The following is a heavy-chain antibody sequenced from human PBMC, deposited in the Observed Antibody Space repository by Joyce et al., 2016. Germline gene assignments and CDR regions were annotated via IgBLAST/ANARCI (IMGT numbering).Heavy chain of an antibody. J-gene: IGHJ4*02. CDR1: GYTFGNYG. CDR2: LSYDGSKK. CDR3: AKEGARRDFDY. V-gene: IGHV3-30*18. D-gene: IGHD1-26*01. Sequence: QVKLVESWGGVVQPGRSLRLSCTGSGYTFGNYGMHWVRQAPGEGLEWVAGLSYDGSKKYYGDSVKGRFAISRDNSMHTLYLEMNSLRVEDTAVYYCAKEGARRDFDYWGQGTLVTVSS.